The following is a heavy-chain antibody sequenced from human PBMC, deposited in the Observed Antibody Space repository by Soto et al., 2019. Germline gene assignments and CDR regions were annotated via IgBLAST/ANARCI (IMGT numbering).Heavy chain of an antibody. V-gene: IGHV1-18*01. CDR2: ISAYNGNT. D-gene: IGHD5-12*01. Sequence: APVKVSCKASGGTFSSYTISWVRQAPGQGLEWMGWISAYNGNTNYAQKLQGRVTMTTDTSTSTAYMELRSLRSDDTAVYYCARGVDIVAIYDFDYWGQGTLVTVSS. CDR1: GGTFSSYT. J-gene: IGHJ4*02. CDR3: ARGVDIVAIYDFDY.